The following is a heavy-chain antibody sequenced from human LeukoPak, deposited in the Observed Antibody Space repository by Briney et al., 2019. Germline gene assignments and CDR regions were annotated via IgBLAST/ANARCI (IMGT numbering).Heavy chain of an antibody. V-gene: IGHV4-59*08. CDR1: GGSISSYY. CDR3: ARTSLGGAWFDP. Sequence: VKPSETLSLTCTVSGGSISSYYWSWIRQPPGKGLEWIGYIYYNGSTYYNPSLKSRVTISVDTSKNQFSLKLSSVTAADTAVYYCARTSLGGAWFDPWGQGTLVTVSS. CDR2: IYYNGST. J-gene: IGHJ5*02. D-gene: IGHD3-10*01.